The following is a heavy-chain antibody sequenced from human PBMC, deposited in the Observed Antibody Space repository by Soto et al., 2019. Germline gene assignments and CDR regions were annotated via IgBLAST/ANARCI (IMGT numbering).Heavy chain of an antibody. V-gene: IGHV3-48*01. J-gene: IGHJ4*02. CDR1: GFTFSSYS. D-gene: IGHD2-15*01. CDR2: ISSSSSTI. CDR3: ARGEDIVVVVVPFDY. Sequence: GGSLRLSCAASGFTFSSYSMNWVRQAPGKGLEWVSYISSSSSTIYYADSVKGRFTISRDNAKNSLYLQMNSLRAEDTAVYYCARGEDIVVVVVPFDYWGQGTLVTVSS.